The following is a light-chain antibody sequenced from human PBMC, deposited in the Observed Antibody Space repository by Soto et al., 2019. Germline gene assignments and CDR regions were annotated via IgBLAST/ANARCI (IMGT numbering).Light chain of an antibody. CDR3: QQYGSSPIT. CDR2: GAS. Sequence: EIVLTQSPGTLSLSPGERATLSCRASQTFSNSFLSWFQQIPGQAPRLLIYGASMRATGIPDRFSGSGSGTDFTLTISRLEPEDFAVYYCQQYGSSPITFGQGTRLEIK. V-gene: IGKV3-20*01. CDR1: QTFSNSF. J-gene: IGKJ5*01.